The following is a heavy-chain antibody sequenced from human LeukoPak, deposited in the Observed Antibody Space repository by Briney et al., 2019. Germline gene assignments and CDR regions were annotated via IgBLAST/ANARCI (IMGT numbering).Heavy chain of an antibody. CDR3: ARDKARYCTNGVCYVFDY. D-gene: IGHD2-8*01. V-gene: IGHV4-39*07. J-gene: IGHJ4*02. CDR1: GGSIISSSFW. CDR2: IYYSGVS. Sequence: SETLSLTCTVSGGSIISSSFWWGWIRQPPGKGLEWIGRIYYSGVSYYNTSLKSRVTISVDPSKNQFSLKLSSVTAADTAVYYCARDKARYCTNGVCYVFDYWGQGTLVTVPS.